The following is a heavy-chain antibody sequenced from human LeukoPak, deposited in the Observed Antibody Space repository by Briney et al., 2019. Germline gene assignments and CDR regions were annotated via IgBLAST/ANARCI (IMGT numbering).Heavy chain of an antibody. D-gene: IGHD6-13*01. Sequence: GGSLRLSCAGSGFTFSSYWMHWVRQAPGKGLVWVSRINSDGSSTSYANSVKGLFTISRDNAKNTLYLQMNSLRAEDTAVSHCAKVHIAAAGTHFDYWGQGTLVTVSS. CDR1: GFTFSSYW. CDR3: AKVHIAAAGTHFDY. CDR2: INSDGSST. V-gene: IGHV3-74*01. J-gene: IGHJ4*02.